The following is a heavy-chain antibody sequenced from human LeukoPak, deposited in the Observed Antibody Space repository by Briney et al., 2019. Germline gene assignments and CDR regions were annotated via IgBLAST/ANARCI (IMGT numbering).Heavy chain of an antibody. CDR1: GYTLTGYY. J-gene: IGHJ1*01. Sequence: GASVTVSCKASGYTLTGYYMHWVRQPAGRGLEWMGCINPNSGGTNDAQKCQGRVTMSRDTSISTAYMELSRLQFDGTAVYYCAREGQLGLDNWGQGTLVTVSS. V-gene: IGHV1-2*02. CDR3: AREGQLGLDN. D-gene: IGHD1-1*01. CDR2: INPNSGGT.